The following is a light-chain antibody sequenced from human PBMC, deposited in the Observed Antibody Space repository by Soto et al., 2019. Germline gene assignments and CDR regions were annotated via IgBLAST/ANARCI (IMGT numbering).Light chain of an antibody. J-gene: IGLJ3*02. CDR2: KTD. V-gene: IGLV1-44*01. Sequence: QSVLTQPPSASGTPGQRVTISCSGSHSNIGTKAVKWFQQVPGAAPKSLFYKTDQRPSGVPDRFSGSKSGTSASLAISGLQPEDEADYYCASWDDSLNGVVFGGGTKVTVL. CDR1: HSNIGTKA. CDR3: ASWDDSLNGVV.